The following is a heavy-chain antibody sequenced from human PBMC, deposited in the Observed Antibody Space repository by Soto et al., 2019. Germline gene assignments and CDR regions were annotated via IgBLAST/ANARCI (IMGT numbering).Heavy chain of an antibody. Sequence: EVQLVESGGGLVQPGRSLRLSCAASGFTFDDYAMHWVRQAPGKGLEWVTGISWNSGSIGNADSVKGRFTISRDNAKNSLYLQMNSLRAEDTALYYCAKSRIPGIAVAGSFGYWGQGSLVTVSS. V-gene: IGHV3-9*01. CDR3: AKSRIPGIAVAGSFGY. CDR2: ISWNSGSI. J-gene: IGHJ4*02. D-gene: IGHD6-19*01. CDR1: GFTFDDYA.